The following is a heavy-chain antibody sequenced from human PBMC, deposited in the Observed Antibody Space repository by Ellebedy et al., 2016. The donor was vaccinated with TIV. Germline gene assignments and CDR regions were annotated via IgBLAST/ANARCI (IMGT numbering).Heavy chain of an antibody. CDR1: GFTFSSYA. CDR2: ISGSGGST. CDR3: ARLLGEMGYYDAMDV. J-gene: IGHJ6*02. Sequence: GESLKISCAASGFTFSSYAMSWVRQAPGKGLEWVSAISGSGGSTYYADSVKGRFTISRENSKNTLYLQMNSLRAEDTAVYYCARLLGEMGYYDAMDVWGQGTTV. V-gene: IGHV3-23*01. D-gene: IGHD3-10*01.